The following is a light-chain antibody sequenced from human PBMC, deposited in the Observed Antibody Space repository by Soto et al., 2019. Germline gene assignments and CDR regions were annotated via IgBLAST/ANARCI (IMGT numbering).Light chain of an antibody. Sequence: HSVLTQPHSVSGAPGQRVTISCTGSSSNIGAGYDVHWYQQLPGTAPKLLIYGNSNRPSGVPDRFSGSKSGTSASLAITGLQAEDEADYYCQSYDSSLSVVFGGGTKLTVL. CDR1: SSNIGAGYD. V-gene: IGLV1-40*01. CDR3: QSYDSSLSVV. J-gene: IGLJ2*01. CDR2: GNS.